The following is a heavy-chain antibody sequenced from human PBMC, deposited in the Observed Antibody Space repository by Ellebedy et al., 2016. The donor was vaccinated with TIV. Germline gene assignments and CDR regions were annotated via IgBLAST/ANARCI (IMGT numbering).Heavy chain of an antibody. CDR3: ARGPRYFDWFPYNWFDP. CDR1: GYTFTSYD. D-gene: IGHD3-9*01. Sequence: ASVKVSXXASGYTFTSYDINWVRQATGQGLEWMGWMNPNSGNTGYAQKFQGRVTMTRNTSISTAYMELSSLRSEDTAVYYCARGPRYFDWFPYNWFDPWGQGTLVTVSS. CDR2: MNPNSGNT. J-gene: IGHJ5*02. V-gene: IGHV1-8*01.